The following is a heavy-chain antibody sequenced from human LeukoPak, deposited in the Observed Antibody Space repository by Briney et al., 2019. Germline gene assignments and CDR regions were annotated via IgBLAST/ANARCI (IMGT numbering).Heavy chain of an antibody. CDR3: ARAPPVVTPFGYYFDY. CDR2: INHSGST. CDR1: GGSFSGYY. J-gene: IGHJ4*02. V-gene: IGHV4-34*01. Sequence: SETLSLTCAAYGGSFSGYYWSWIRQPPGKGLEWIGEINHSGSTNYNPSLKSRVTISVDTSKNQFSLKLSSVTAADTAVYYCARAPPVVTPFGYYFDYWGQGTLVTVSS. D-gene: IGHD4-23*01.